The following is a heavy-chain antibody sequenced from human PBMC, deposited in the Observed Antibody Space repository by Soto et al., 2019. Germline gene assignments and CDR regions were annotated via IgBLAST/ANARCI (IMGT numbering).Heavy chain of an antibody. J-gene: IGHJ6*02. V-gene: IGHV5-51*01. CDR3: ARPLLRFLHGMDV. D-gene: IGHD3-3*01. CDR2: IYPGDSDT. Sequence: PGESLKISCKGSGYSFTSYWIGWVRQMPGKGLEWMGIIYPGDSDTRYSPSFQGQVTISADKSISTAYLQWSSLKASDTAMYYCARPLLRFLHGMDVWGQGTTVTVSS. CDR1: GYSFTSYW.